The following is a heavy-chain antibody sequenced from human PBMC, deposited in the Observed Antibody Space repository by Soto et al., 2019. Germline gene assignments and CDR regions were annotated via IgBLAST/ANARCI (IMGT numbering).Heavy chain of an antibody. CDR2: ISGYNGNT. CDR3: ARDREYYYDSSGNYYYHYGMDV. J-gene: IGHJ6*02. CDR1: GYTFTNYG. V-gene: IGHV1-18*04. D-gene: IGHD3-22*01. Sequence: QVQLVESGAEVKKPGASVKVSCKASGYTFTNYGISWVRQAPGQGLEWMGWISGYNGNTKYARKFQGRVTMTTDTPTNTAYVKLGSLRSDDTAVYYCARDREYYYDSSGNYYYHYGMDVWGQGTTVTVS.